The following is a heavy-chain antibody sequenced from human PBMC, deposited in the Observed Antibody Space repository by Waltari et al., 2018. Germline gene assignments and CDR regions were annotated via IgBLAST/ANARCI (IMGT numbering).Heavy chain of an antibody. CDR1: GGSMNGYY. V-gene: IGHV4-39*01. CDR2: VFYTGTT. CDR3: ARHNSGYYTPHDY. J-gene: IGHJ4*02. D-gene: IGHD3-22*01. Sequence: QLQLQESGPGLVKPSETLSLPCPVSGGSMNGYYWGWIRQSPGKGLECIGSVFYTGTTYYKPSLKSRLTISIDTSKNQFSLRLASVTAADTAVYYCARHNSGYYTPHDYWGQGTQVTVSS.